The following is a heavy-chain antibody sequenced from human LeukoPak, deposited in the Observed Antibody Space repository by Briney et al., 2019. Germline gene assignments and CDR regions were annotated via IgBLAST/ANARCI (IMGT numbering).Heavy chain of an antibody. CDR1: GGSFSNYY. CDR2: INDSGRI. CDR3: ARRWNYGRNYYIDV. V-gene: IGHV4-34*01. D-gene: IGHD1-7*01. J-gene: IGHJ6*03. Sequence: SETLSLTCAVYGGSFSNYYWSWIRQPPGKGLERIGEINDSGRINYNPSPMSRVTVSVDTSKNQFSLRLTSVTATDTAVYYCARRWNYGRNYYIDVWGNGATVSVSS.